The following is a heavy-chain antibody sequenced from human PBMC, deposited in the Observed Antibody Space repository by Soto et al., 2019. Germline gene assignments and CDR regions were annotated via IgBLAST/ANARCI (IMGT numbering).Heavy chain of an antibody. V-gene: IGHV5-51*01. J-gene: IGHJ6*03. D-gene: IGHD2-15*01. CDR3: ARLGYCSGGSCSKTWYYMDV. CDR1: GYSFTSYW. CDR2: IYPGDSDT. Sequence: PGESLKISCKGSGYSFTSYWIGWVRQMPGKGLEWMGIIYPGDSDTRYSPSFQGQVTISADKSISTAYLQWSSLKASDTAMYYFARLGYCSGGSCSKTWYYMDVWGKGTTVTVSS.